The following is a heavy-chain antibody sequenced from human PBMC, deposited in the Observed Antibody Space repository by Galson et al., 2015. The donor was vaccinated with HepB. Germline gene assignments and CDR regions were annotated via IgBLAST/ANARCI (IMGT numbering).Heavy chain of an antibody. J-gene: IGHJ4*02. D-gene: IGHD2-2*01. V-gene: IGHV1-69*13. CDR3: ARAHFTHCSSTSCYAGYFDY. Sequence: SVKVSCKASGGTFSSYAISWVRQAPGQGLEWMGGIIPIFGTANYAQKFQGRVTITADESTSTAYMELSSLRSEDTAVYYCARAHFTHCSSTSCYAGYFDYWGQGTLVTVSS. CDR2: IIPIFGTA. CDR1: GGTFSSYA.